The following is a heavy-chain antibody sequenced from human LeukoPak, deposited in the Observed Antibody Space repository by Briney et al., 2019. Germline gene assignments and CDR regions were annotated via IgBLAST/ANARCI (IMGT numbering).Heavy chain of an antibody. D-gene: IGHD1-26*01. CDR3: ARALGATEVNYGMDV. J-gene: IGHJ6*02. Sequence: SETLSLTCTVSGGSIRSYYWSWIRQPPGKGLEWIGYIHYSGSTKYNPSLKSRVTISVDTPKNQLSLKLTSVTAADTAMYYCARALGATEVNYGMDVWGQGTTVTVSS. CDR1: GGSIRSYY. CDR2: IHYSGST. V-gene: IGHV4-59*01.